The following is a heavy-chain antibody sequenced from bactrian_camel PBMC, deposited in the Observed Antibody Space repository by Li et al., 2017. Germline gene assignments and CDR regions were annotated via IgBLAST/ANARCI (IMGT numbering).Heavy chain of an antibody. CDR1: GSTYYNRC. Sequence: HVQLVESGGGSVQAGGSLRLSCAASGSTYYNRCMGWSRQAPGKQREGVARIRLGVTTSYLDSVKGRFTISRDNSKLSDNSEVTMWLQMNSLKPEDTAMYYCAADLCAGWELSAGWRATDRFAYWGQGTQVTVS. CDR2: IRLGVTT. CDR3: AADLCAGWELSAGWRATDRFAY. J-gene: IGHJ4*01. V-gene: IGHV3S53*01. D-gene: IGHD5*01.